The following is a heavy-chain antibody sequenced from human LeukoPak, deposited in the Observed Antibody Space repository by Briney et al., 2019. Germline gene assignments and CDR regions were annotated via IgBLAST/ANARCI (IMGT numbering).Heavy chain of an antibody. J-gene: IGHJ3*02. CDR3: ATVERYSYGPANAFDI. V-gene: IGHV1-46*01. D-gene: IGHD5-18*01. CDR1: GYTFTSYY. Sequence: ASVKVSCKASGYTFTSYYMHWVRQAPGQGLEWMGIINPSGGSTSYAQKFQGRVTMTRDTSTSTVYMELSSLRSEDTAVYYCATVERYSYGPANAFDIWGQGTMVTVSS. CDR2: INPSGGST.